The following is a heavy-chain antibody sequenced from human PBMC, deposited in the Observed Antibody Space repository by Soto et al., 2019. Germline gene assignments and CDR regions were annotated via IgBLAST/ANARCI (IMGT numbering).Heavy chain of an antibody. CDR1: GFTFSNYD. D-gene: IGHD3-10*01. CDR3: ARGGDVLLWFGESNDAFDI. J-gene: IGHJ3*02. V-gene: IGHV3-64*04. CDR2: ITSHGHIT. Sequence: PGGSLRLSCSASGFTFSNYDMVWVRQAPGKGLEYISAITSHGHITYYADSVKGRFTISRDNSKNTLYLQMNSLRAEDTAVYYCARGGDVLLWFGESNDAFDIWGQGTMVTVSS.